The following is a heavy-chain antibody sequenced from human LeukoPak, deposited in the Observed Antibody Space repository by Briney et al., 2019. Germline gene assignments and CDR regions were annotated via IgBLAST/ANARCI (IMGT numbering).Heavy chain of an antibody. Sequence: GESLKISCKGSGHSFTSHWIGWVRQMPGKGLEWMGIIYPDDSDTRYSPSFQGQVTISADKSISTTYLQWSSLKASDTAMYYCARQGGSYLGQLFDYWGQGTLATVSS. CDR2: IYPDDSDT. CDR3: ARQGGSYLGQLFDY. CDR1: GHSFTSHW. V-gene: IGHV5-51*01. D-gene: IGHD5-12*01. J-gene: IGHJ4*02.